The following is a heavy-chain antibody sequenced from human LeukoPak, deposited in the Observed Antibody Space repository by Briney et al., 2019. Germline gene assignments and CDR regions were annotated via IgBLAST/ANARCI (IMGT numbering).Heavy chain of an antibody. V-gene: IGHV3-7*01. J-gene: IGHJ3*02. D-gene: IGHD3-22*01. Sequence: GGSLRLSCAASGFTFSSYWMSWVRQAPGRGLEWVANIKQDGSEKYYVDSVKGRFTISRDNAKNSLYLQMNSLRAEDTAVYYCAGSGYFDDAFDIWGQGTMVTVSS. CDR1: GFTFSSYW. CDR2: IKQDGSEK. CDR3: AGSGYFDDAFDI.